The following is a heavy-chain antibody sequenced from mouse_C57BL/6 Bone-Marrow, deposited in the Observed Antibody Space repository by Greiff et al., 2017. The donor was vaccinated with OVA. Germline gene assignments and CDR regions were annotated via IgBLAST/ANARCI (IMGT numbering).Heavy chain of an antibody. CDR1: GYTFTDYY. CDR3: ARSWGYYSWFAY. Sequence: EVQLQQSGPELVKPGASVKISCKASGYTFTDYYMNWVKQSHGKSLEWIGDINPNNGGTSYNQKFKGKATLTVDKSSSPAYMELRSLTSEDSAVYYCARSWGYYSWFAYWGQGTLVTVSA. V-gene: IGHV1-26*01. CDR2: INPNNGGT. J-gene: IGHJ3*01. D-gene: IGHD2-3*01.